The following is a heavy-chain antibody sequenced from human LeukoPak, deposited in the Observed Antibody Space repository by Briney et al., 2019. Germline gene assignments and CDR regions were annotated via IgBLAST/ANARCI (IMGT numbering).Heavy chain of an antibody. CDR1: GYTFTSSG. CDR2: ISAYNGNT. CDR3: ASSYTGQLLSSFDY. V-gene: IGHV1-18*01. J-gene: IGHJ4*02. D-gene: IGHD2-2*01. Sequence: ASVKVSCKASGYTFTSSGISWVRQAPGQGLEWMGWISAYNGNTNYAQKLQGRVTMTTDTSTSTAYMELRSLRSDDTAVYYCASSYTGQLLSSFDYWGQGTLVTVSS.